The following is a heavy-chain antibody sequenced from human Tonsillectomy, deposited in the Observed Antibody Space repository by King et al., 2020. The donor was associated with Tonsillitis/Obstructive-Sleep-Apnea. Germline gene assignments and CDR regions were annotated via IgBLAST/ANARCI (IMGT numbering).Heavy chain of an antibody. Sequence: VQLVESGGGLVQPGGSLRLSCAASGFTFSSFWMSWVRKAPGKGLEWVANIKEDGSEKYYVDSVKGRFTISRDNAKNSLYLQMNSLRAEDTAVYYCARVLDYYDSSGYRAFDIWGQGTMVTVSS. CDR1: GFTFSSFW. CDR2: IKEDGSEK. D-gene: IGHD3-22*01. CDR3: ARVLDYYDSSGYRAFDI. J-gene: IGHJ3*02. V-gene: IGHV3-7*03.